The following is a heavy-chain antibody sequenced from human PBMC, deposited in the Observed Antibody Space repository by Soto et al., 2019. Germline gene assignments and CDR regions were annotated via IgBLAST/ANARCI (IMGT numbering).Heavy chain of an antibody. J-gene: IGHJ4*02. CDR2: ISGSGGST. D-gene: IGHD5-12*01. Sequence: EVQLLESGGGLVQPGGSLRLSCAASGFTFSSSAMSWVRQAPGKGLEWVSAISGSGGSTYYADSVKGRFTISRDNSKNTLYLQMNRLEAEDTAVYYCAKEFSVATASPPFGSWGQGTLVTVSS. CDR1: GFTFSSSA. V-gene: IGHV3-23*01. CDR3: AKEFSVATASPPFGS.